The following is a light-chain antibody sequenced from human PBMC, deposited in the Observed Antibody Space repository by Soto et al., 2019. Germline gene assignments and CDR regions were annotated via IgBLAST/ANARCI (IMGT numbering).Light chain of an antibody. CDR3: QKYNSAPWT. Sequence: DIQMTQSPSSLSASVGDRVTITCRASQGISNYLAWYQQQPGKVPKLLIYVASTLQSGVPSRFSGSGSGTDFTLTISSLQPEDVATYYCQKYNSAPWTFGQGTNVEIK. V-gene: IGKV1-27*01. J-gene: IGKJ1*01. CDR1: QGISNY. CDR2: VAS.